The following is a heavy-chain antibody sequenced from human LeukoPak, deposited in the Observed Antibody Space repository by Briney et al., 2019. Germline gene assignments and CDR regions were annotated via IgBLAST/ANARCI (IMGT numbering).Heavy chain of an antibody. CDR1: GFTFSGSA. D-gene: IGHD3-22*01. CDR2: ISYSGANS. V-gene: IGHV3-23*01. Sequence: GGSLRLSCAASGFTFSGSAMSWVRQAPGEGLEWVSLISYSGANSYYTDSVRGRFTISRDNSKNALYLQMNGLRAEDTAVYYCGIRDTSAYYVFWGQGTLVTVSS. CDR3: GIRDTSAYYVF. J-gene: IGHJ4*02.